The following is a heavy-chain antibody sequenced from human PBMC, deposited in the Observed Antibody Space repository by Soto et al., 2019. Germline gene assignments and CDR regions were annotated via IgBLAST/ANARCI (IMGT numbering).Heavy chain of an antibody. V-gene: IGHV3-23*01. J-gene: IGHJ4*02. CDR2: ISGSGGST. Sequence: GGSLRLSCAASGFTFSNYAVTWVRQAPGKGLEWVSTISGSGGSTYYADSVKGRFTISRDNSKNTLYLQMNSLRAEDTAVYYCASSNYDSPIPLYYWGQGTLVTVSS. CDR3: ASSNYDSPIPLYY. D-gene: IGHD3-22*01. CDR1: GFTFSNYA.